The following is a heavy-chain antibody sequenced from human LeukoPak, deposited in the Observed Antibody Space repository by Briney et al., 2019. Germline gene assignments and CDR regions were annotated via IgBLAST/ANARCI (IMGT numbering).Heavy chain of an antibody. Sequence: KPSETLSLTCTVSGGSISSYYWSWIRQAPGKGLEWIGYIYYSGSTNYNPSLKSRVTISVDTSKNQFSLKLSSVTAADTAVYYCARGHGDYASPYYYYYMDVWGKGTTVTVSS. CDR3: ARGHGDYASPYYYYYMDV. J-gene: IGHJ6*03. V-gene: IGHV4-59*01. CDR2: IYYSGST. D-gene: IGHD4-17*01. CDR1: GGSISSYY.